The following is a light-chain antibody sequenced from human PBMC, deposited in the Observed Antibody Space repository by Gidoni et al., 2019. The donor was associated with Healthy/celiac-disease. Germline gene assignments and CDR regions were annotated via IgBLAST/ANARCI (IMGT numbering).Light chain of an antibody. CDR1: QNISSY. CDR2: DAS. V-gene: IGKV1-33*01. CDR3: QQNDNPPDA. Sequence: DIQMTQSPSSLSASVGDRVTITCPASQNISSYLNWYQQKPGKAPKLLIYDASNLETGVPSRFSGSGSGTDFTLTISSLQPEDIATYYCQQNDNPPDAFGQGTKLEIK. J-gene: IGKJ2*01.